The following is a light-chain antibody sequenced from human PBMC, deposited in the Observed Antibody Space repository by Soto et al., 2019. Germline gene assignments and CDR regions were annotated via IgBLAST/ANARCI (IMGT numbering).Light chain of an antibody. CDR1: QSVTSTY. CDR2: GAS. J-gene: IGKJ2*01. CDR3: QQYGSSPMYT. Sequence: EIVLTQSPGTLSLSPGERATLSCRASQSVTSTYLAWYQQKPGQAPRLLIYGASSRATGIPDRFSGSGSGTDFTLTISRLESEDFAVYYCQQYGSSPMYTFGQGTNLEIK. V-gene: IGKV3-20*01.